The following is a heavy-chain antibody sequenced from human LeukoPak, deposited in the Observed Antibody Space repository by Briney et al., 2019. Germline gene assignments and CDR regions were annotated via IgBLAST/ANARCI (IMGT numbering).Heavy chain of an antibody. J-gene: IGHJ4*02. D-gene: IGHD3-16*01. CDR3: AKDLVRGEIDY. Sequence: PGGSLRLSCAASGFTFNSFGMHWIRQAPGKALEWVAVISYDGSNKYSADSVKGRFTISRDNSKNTLYLQMNSLRAEDTAVYYCAKDLVRGEIDYWGQGTLVTVSS. CDR1: GFTFNSFG. CDR2: ISYDGSNK. V-gene: IGHV3-30*18.